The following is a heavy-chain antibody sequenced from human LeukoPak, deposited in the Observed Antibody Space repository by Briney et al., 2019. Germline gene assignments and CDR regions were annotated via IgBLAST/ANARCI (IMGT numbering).Heavy chain of an antibody. CDR1: GGSFSGYY. Sequence: SETLSLTCAVYGGSFSGYYWSWIRQPPGKGLEWIGEINHSGSTNYNPSLKSRVTISVDTSKNQFSLKLSCVTAADTAVYYCARVVITSRFLGKYMDVWGKGTTVTVSS. D-gene: IGHD3-22*01. J-gene: IGHJ6*03. V-gene: IGHV4-34*01. CDR3: ARVVITSRFLGKYMDV. CDR2: INHSGST.